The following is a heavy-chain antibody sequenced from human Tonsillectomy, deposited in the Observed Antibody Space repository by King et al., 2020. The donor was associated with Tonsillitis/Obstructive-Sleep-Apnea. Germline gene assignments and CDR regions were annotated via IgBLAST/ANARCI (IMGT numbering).Heavy chain of an antibody. V-gene: IGHV3-23*04. CDR1: GFTFSSYA. CDR3: AKGREDSDYYYYGMDV. D-gene: IGHD3/OR15-3a*01. CDR2: ISGSGGST. J-gene: IGHJ6*02. Sequence: VQLVESGGGLVQPGGSLRLSCAASGFTFSSYAMSWVRQAPGKGLEWVSAISGSGGSTYYADSVKGRFTISRDNSKNTLYLQMNSLRAEDTAVYYCAKGREDSDYYYYGMDVWGQGTTVTVSS.